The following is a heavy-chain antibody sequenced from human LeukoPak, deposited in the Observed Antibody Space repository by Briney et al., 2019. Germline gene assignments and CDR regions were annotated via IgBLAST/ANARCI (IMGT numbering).Heavy chain of an antibody. CDR1: GFTFSSDA. Sequence: PGGSLRLSCAASGFTFSSDAMHWVRQAPGKGLEYVSAISSNGGSTYYANSVKGRFTISRDNSKNTLYLQMGSLRAEDMAVYYCARGPYYYDSSGYLFWGQGTLVTVSS. CDR2: ISSNGGST. CDR3: ARGPYYYDSSGYLF. D-gene: IGHD3-22*01. V-gene: IGHV3-64*01. J-gene: IGHJ4*02.